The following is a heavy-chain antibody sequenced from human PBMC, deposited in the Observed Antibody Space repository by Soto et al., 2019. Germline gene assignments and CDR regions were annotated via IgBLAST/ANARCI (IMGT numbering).Heavy chain of an antibody. Sequence: ASVKVSCKASGYAFTSYYMHWVRQAPGQGLEWMGIINPSGGSTSYAQKFQGRVTMARDTSTSTVYMELNSLRPEDTAVYYCAKDRGPPRGSYPYYFDYWGQGTLVTLSS. CDR1: GYAFTSYY. V-gene: IGHV1-46*01. CDR2: INPSGGST. CDR3: AKDRGPPRGSYPYYFDY. D-gene: IGHD1-26*01. J-gene: IGHJ4*02.